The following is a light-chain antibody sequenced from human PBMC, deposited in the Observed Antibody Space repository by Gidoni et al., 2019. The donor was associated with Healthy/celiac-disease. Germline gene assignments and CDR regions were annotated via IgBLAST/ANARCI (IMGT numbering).Light chain of an antibody. Sequence: QSVLTQPPPVSGAPGQRVTISCTGSSSNNGAGYDVHLYPQLPGKAPNLLLYGNSNRPSGVPDRFSGSKSGTSASLAISGLQAEDEADYYCQSYDSSLSGPVVFGGGTKLTVL. J-gene: IGLJ2*01. CDR2: GNS. CDR3: QSYDSSLSGPVV. CDR1: SSNNGAGYD. V-gene: IGLV1-40*01.